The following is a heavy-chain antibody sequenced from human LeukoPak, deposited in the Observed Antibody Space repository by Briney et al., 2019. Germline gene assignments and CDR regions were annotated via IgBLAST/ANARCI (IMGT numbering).Heavy chain of an antibody. V-gene: IGHV4-59*10. CDR3: ARGITIAAAATYIGY. CDR2: IYSSGST. CDR1: GGSISSYY. D-gene: IGHD6-13*01. J-gene: IGHJ4*02. Sequence: SETLYLTCDVSGGSISSYYRSWIRQPAGQGLEWIGRIYSSGSTNYHPSLKRRVTTSVDTSKNQISTTLRSVTDADTPPCYRARGITIAAAATYIGYWGQGT.